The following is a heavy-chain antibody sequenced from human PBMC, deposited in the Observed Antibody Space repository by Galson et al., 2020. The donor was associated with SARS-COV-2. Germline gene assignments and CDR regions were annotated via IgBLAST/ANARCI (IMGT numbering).Heavy chain of an antibody. D-gene: IGHD3-16*01. CDR2: IYYSGST. CDR3: ARDLRGSAFDI. Sequence: SETLSLTSTVSGGSISSGDYYWSWIRQPPGKGLEWIGYIYYSGSTYYNPSLKSRVTISVDTSKNQFSLKLSSVTAADTAVYYCARDLRGSAFDIWGQGTMVTVSS. CDR1: GGSISSGDYY. V-gene: IGHV4-30-4*08. J-gene: IGHJ3*02.